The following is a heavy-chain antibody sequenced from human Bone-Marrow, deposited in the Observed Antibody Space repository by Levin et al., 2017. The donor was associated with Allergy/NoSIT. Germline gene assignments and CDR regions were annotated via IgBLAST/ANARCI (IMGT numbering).Heavy chain of an antibody. CDR2: IGTAGDT. CDR3: ARAKVESWGSHSGYRSYYYDGMDV. Sequence: QSGGSLRLSCAASGFTFSSYDMHWVRQATGKGLEWVSAIGTAGDTYYPGSVKGRFTISRENAKNSLYLQMNSLRAGDTAVYYCARAKVESWGSHSGYRSYYYDGMDVWGQGTTVTVSS. CDR1: GFTFSSYD. V-gene: IGHV3-13*01. J-gene: IGHJ6*02. D-gene: IGHD5-12*01.